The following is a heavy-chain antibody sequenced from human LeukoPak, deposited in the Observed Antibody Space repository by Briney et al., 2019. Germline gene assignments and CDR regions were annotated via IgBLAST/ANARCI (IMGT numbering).Heavy chain of an antibody. J-gene: IGHJ4*02. Sequence: GGSLRLSCTASGFTFGSYAMTWVRRAPGKGLEWVSSIVGSGGNTHYADSVKGRFTISRDNSKSTLSLQMNSLRAEDTAVYYCGKEVERHFDLKYWGQGTRVTVSS. CDR3: GKEVERHFDLKY. CDR1: GFTFGSYA. CDR2: IVGSGGNT. V-gene: IGHV3-23*01.